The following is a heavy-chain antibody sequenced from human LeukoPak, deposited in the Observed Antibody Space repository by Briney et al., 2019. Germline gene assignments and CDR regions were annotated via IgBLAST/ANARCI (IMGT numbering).Heavy chain of an antibody. D-gene: IGHD1-26*01. V-gene: IGHV3-23*01. CDR1: GFTFSSYA. J-gene: IGHJ4*02. CDR2: ISGSGGST. CDR3: AKDGLGGSYGVDYFDY. Sequence: QPGGSLRLSCAASGFTFSSYAMSWVRQAPGKGLEWVSAISGSGGSTYYADSVKGRFTISRDNSKNTLYLQMNSLRAEDTAVYYCAKDGLGGSYGVDYFDYWGQGTLVTVSS.